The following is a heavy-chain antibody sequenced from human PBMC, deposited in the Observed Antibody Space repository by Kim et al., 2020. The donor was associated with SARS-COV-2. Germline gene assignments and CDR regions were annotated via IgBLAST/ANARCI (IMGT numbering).Heavy chain of an antibody. CDR2: IIPIFGTT. Sequence: SVKVSCKASGGTFSSYAISWVRQAPGQGLEWMGGIIPIFGTTNYAQKFQGRVTITADESTSTAYMELSSLRSEDTAVYYCARASIAAPEAYYYYGIDVWGQGTTVTVSS. J-gene: IGHJ6*02. D-gene: IGHD6-6*01. CDR3: ARASIAAPEAYYYYGIDV. V-gene: IGHV1-69*13. CDR1: GGTFSSYA.